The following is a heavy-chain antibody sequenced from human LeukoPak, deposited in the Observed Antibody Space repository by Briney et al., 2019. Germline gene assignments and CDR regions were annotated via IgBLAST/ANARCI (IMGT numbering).Heavy chain of an antibody. CDR1: GDSFSSSSYY. CDR2: IYYSGSS. Sequence: SETLSLTCTVSGDSFSSSSYYWGWIRQPPGKGLEWIGSIYYSGSSYYSLSLKSRVTMSVDTSKNQFSLKLSSVTAADTAVYYCARLSGGSYYYYYYGMDVWGQGTTVTVSS. D-gene: IGHD1-26*01. CDR3: ARLSGGSYYYYYYGMDV. J-gene: IGHJ6*02. V-gene: IGHV4-39*01.